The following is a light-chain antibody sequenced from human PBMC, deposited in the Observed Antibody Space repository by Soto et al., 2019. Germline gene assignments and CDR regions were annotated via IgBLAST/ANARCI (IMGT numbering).Light chain of an antibody. CDR1: QTISSW. CDR3: QHYNSYSEA. Sequence: DIQMTHSPSTLSASVGERVTITCRASQTISSWLARYQQRPGKDPKLLIYKASTLKSGVPSRFSGSGSGTEFTLTISSLHTDDFATYYCQHYNSYSEALGQGTKV. CDR2: KAS. V-gene: IGKV1-5*03. J-gene: IGKJ1*01.